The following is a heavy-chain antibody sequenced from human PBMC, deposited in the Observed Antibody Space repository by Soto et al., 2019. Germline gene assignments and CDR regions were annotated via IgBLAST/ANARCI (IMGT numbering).Heavy chain of an antibody. J-gene: IGHJ3*02. CDR2: ISGHGGRT. Sequence: PGGSLRLSCAASGFTFSSYAMSWVRQAPGKGLEWVSDISGHGGRTLYADSVKGRFTISRDNSKNTLYLQMNSLRAEDTALYYCAKGLGYCSGGNCYYAFDIWGQGTMVTVSS. V-gene: IGHV3-23*01. D-gene: IGHD2-15*01. CDR3: AKGLGYCSGGNCYYAFDI. CDR1: GFTFSSYA.